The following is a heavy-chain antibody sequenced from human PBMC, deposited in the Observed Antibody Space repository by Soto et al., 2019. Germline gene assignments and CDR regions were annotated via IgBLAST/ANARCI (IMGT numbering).Heavy chain of an antibody. J-gene: IGHJ5*02. Sequence: DVQLVESGGGLVKPGGSLRLSCAASGFTFNNYDMSWVRQAPGGGLEWVSSISRTGRYISYADSMKGRFTISRDSAENSLYLQMNSLRAEDTAVYYCVRGGSNYASWGQGTLVTVSS. CDR1: GFTFNNYD. V-gene: IGHV3-21*01. CDR3: VRGGSNYAS. D-gene: IGHD4-4*01. CDR2: ISRTGRYI.